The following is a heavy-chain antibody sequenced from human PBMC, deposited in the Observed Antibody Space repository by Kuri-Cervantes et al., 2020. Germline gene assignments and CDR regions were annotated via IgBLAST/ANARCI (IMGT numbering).Heavy chain of an antibody. Sequence: SCTVSGGSISSSGYYWSWIRQHPGKGLEWIGYIYYSGSTYYNPSLKSRVTISVDTSKNQFSLKLSSVTAADTAVYYCARGGRGATANYYYGMDVWGQGTTVTVSS. J-gene: IGHJ6*02. CDR2: IYYSGST. D-gene: IGHD1-26*01. V-gene: IGHV4-31*02. CDR1: GGSISSSGYY. CDR3: ARGGRGATANYYYGMDV.